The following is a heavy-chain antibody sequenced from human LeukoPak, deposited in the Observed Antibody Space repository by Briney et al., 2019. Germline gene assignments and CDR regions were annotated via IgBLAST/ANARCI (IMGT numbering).Heavy chain of an antibody. CDR2: VKSDGTAT. CDR1: GFTFSSHL. Sequence: PGGSLRLSCAASGFTFSSHLMHWVRQAQGTGLVWVSSVKSDGTATNYADSVKGRFTISRDNSRNTLYLQMNSLRAEDTAIYYCAKDMTKTGSGMDVWGQGTTVAVSS. J-gene: IGHJ6*02. V-gene: IGHV3-74*01. D-gene: IGHD3-16*01. CDR3: AKDMTKTGSGMDV.